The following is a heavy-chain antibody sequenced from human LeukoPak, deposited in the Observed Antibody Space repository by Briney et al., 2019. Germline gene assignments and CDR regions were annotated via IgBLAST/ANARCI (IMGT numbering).Heavy chain of an antibody. CDR1: GYTFTGYY. V-gene: IGHV1-2*02. CDR2: INPNSGGT. CDR3: ARALEPDAFDI. Sequence: ASVKVSCKASGYTFTGYYMHWVRQAPGQGLEWMGWINPNSGGTNYAQKFQGRVTMTRNTSISKAYMELSRLRSDDTAVYYCARALEPDAFDIWGQGTMVTVSS. J-gene: IGHJ3*02. D-gene: IGHD1-1*01.